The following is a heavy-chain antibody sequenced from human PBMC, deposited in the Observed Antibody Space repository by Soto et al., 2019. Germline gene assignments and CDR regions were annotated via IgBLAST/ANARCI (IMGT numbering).Heavy chain of an antibody. CDR1: GYTFTSYG. D-gene: IGHD2-8*01. Sequence: ASVKVSCKASGYTFTSYGISWVRQAPGQGLEWMGWISAYYGKTNYAQKLQGRVTMTTDTSTSTAYMELSSLRSEDTAVYYCARSLKRRLDAFDIWGQGTMVTVSS. J-gene: IGHJ3*02. CDR3: ARSLKRRLDAFDI. V-gene: IGHV1-18*04. CDR2: ISAYYGKT.